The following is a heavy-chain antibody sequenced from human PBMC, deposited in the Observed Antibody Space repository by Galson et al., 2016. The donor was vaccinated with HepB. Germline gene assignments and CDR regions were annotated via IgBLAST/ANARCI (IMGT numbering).Heavy chain of an antibody. CDR2: IKSKIHGGTT. CDR3: STYLGYCHGGRCPDALDL. Sequence: SLRLSCAASEFTFSYALMTWVRQAPGTGLEWVGHIKSKIHGGTTDLAAPVLGRFSISRDDSKNTMYLQMNSLKTEDTGIYYCSTYLGYCHGGRCPDALDLWGQGTMVAVSS. J-gene: IGHJ3*01. V-gene: IGHV3-15*01. CDR1: EFTFSYAL. D-gene: IGHD2-15*01.